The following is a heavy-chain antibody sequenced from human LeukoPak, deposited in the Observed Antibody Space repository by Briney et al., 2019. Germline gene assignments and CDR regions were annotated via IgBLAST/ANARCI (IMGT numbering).Heavy chain of an antibody. CDR2: FDPEDGET. CDR1: GYTLTELS. D-gene: IGHD3-22*01. CDR3: VITMIVVVDDAFDI. J-gene: IGHJ3*02. Sequence: ASVKVSCKVSGYTLTELSMHWARQAPGKGLEWMGGFDPEDGETIYAQKFQGRVTMTEDTSTDTAYMELSSLRSEDTAVYYCVITMIVVVDDAFDIWGQGTMVTVSS. V-gene: IGHV1-24*01.